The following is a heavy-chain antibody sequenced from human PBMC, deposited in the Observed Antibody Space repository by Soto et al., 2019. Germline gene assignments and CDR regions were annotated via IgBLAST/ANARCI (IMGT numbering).Heavy chain of an antibody. V-gene: IGHV3-23*01. D-gene: IGHD3-10*01. J-gene: IGHJ5*02. CDR1: GFTFSDYA. CDR3: AKSGVWFGSNWFDP. Sequence: GXSLRLSCAASGFTFSDYALSWFRQAPGKGLEWVSAISGSGGSTYYADSVKGRFTISRDNSKNTLYLQMNSLRAEDTAVYYCAKSGVWFGSNWFDPWGQGTLVTVSS. CDR2: ISGSGGST.